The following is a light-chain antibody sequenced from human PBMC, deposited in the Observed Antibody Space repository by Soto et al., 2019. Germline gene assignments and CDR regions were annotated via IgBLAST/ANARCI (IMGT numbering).Light chain of an antibody. J-gene: IGKJ1*01. CDR2: GTS. CDR1: QSVSSKY. Sequence: EIVLTQSPGTLSLSPGKRATLSCRASQSVSSKYLAWYQQKPGQPPRLLIYGTSSRATGIPDRFSGSGSGTDFTLTISRLEPEDFAVYYCQQYGRSGTFGQGTKVEIK. V-gene: IGKV3-20*01. CDR3: QQYGRSGT.